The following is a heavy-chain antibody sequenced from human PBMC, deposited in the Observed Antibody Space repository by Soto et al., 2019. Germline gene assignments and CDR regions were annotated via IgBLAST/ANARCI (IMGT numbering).Heavy chain of an antibody. CDR3: ARAGVYGSFDI. V-gene: IGHV3-13*01. Sequence: GGSLILSCAASGFTFSSYDMHWVRQATGKGLEWVSAIGTAGDTYYPGSVKGRFTISRENAKNSLYLQMNSLRAGDTAVYYCARAGVYGSFDIWGQGTMVTVSS. D-gene: IGHD4-17*01. CDR1: GFTFSSYD. CDR2: IGTAGDT. J-gene: IGHJ3*02.